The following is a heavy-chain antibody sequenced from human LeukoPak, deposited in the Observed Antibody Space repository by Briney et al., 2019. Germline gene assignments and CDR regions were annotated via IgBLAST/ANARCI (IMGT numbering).Heavy chain of an antibody. CDR2: ISAYNGNT. J-gene: IGHJ6*04. CDR1: GYTFTSYG. Sequence: GASVKVSCKASGYTFTSYGISWVRQAPGQGLEWMGWISAYNGNTNYAQKLQGRATMTTDTSTSTAYMELRSLRSDDTAVYYCARAGQYCSSTSCQHRRYYYGMDVWGKGTTVTVSS. D-gene: IGHD2-2*01. V-gene: IGHV1-18*04. CDR3: ARAGQYCSSTSCQHRRYYYGMDV.